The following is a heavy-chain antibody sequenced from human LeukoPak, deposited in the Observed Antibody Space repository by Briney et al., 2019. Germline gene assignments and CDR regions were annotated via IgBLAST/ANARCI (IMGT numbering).Heavy chain of an antibody. J-gene: IGHJ4*02. D-gene: IGHD6-19*01. Sequence: KPGASVKGFCKASGYTFTSYYMHWVRQAPGQGLEWMGIINPSGGSTSYAQKFQGRVTMTRDTSTSTVYMELSSLRSEDTAVYYCVWLVPGYWGQGTLVTVSS. CDR2: INPSGGST. CDR1: GYTFTSYY. V-gene: IGHV1-46*01. CDR3: VWLVPGY.